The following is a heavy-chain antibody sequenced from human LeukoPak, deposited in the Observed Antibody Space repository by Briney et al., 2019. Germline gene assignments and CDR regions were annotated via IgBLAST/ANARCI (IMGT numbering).Heavy chain of an antibody. J-gene: IGHJ3*02. Sequence: ASVKVSCKASGYTFTSYGISWVQQAPGQGLEWMGWISACNGNTNYAQKLQGRVTMTTDTSTSTAYMELRSLRSDDTAVYYCARVGGSSWYVAFDIWGQGTMVTVSS. CDR1: GYTFTSYG. CDR2: ISACNGNT. V-gene: IGHV1-18*01. D-gene: IGHD6-13*01. CDR3: ARVGGSSWYVAFDI.